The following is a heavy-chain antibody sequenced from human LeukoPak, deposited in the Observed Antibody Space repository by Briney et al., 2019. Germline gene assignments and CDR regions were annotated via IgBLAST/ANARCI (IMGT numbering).Heavy chain of an antibody. V-gene: IGHV1-18*01. D-gene: IGHD4-23*01. Sequence: ASVKVSCKASGYTFTSYGISWVRQAPGQGLEWMGWISAYNGNTNYAQKFQGRVTMTRNTSISTAYMELSSLRSEDTAVYYCARGKHGGNIYYYYYYGMDVWGQGTTVTVSS. CDR2: ISAYNGNT. CDR1: GYTFTSYG. CDR3: ARGKHGGNIYYYYYYGMDV. J-gene: IGHJ6*02.